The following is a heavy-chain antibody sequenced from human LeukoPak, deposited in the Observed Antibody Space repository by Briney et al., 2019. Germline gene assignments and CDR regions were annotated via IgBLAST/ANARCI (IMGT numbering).Heavy chain of an antibody. D-gene: IGHD2-15*01. V-gene: IGHV1-2*02. Sequence: GASVKVSCKASGYPFSGSYIHWVRQAPGQGLERMGWINPNSGGINYAQKFQGRVTMTRDTSISTAYMELSRLRSDDTAVYYCARDNCSGGSCYWVDPWGQGTLVTVSS. J-gene: IGHJ5*02. CDR2: INPNSGGI. CDR1: GYPFSGSY. CDR3: ARDNCSGGSCYWVDP.